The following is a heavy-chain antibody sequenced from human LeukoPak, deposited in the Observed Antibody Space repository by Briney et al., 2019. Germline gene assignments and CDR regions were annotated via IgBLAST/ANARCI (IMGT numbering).Heavy chain of an antibody. V-gene: IGHV4-34*01. D-gene: IGHD4-17*01. CDR2: INHSGST. CDR3: ARGLKWDYVETRLWNY. CDR1: GGSFSGYY. Sequence: SETLSLTCAVYGGSFSGYYWSWVRQPPGKGLEWIGEINHSGSTNYNPSLTSRVTISADTSKNQFSLRLSSVTAADTAVYYCARGLKWDYVETRLWNYWGQGTLVTVSS. J-gene: IGHJ4*02.